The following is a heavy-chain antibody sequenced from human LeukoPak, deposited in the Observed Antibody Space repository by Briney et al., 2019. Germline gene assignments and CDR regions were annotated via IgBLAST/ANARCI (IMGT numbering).Heavy chain of an antibody. V-gene: IGHV1-8*01. D-gene: IGHD3-3*01. CDR1: GYTFTSYD. CDR2: MNPNSGNT. Sequence: ASVKVSCKASGYTFTSYDINWVRQATGQGLEWMGWMNPNSGNTGYAQKFQGRVTMTRNTSISTAYMELSSLRSEDTAVYYCARGFNTFGVVKYNWFDPWGQGTLVTVSS. J-gene: IGHJ5*02. CDR3: ARGFNTFGVVKYNWFDP.